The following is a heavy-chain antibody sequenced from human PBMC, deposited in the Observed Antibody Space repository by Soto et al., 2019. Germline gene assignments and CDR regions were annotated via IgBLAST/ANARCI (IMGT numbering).Heavy chain of an antibody. D-gene: IGHD6-6*01. CDR1: RYTFTSYY. V-gene: IGHV1-46*01. CDR2: INPSVGST. CDR3: ARVEYSSSSGGFDY. J-gene: IGHJ4*02. Sequence: SAKVSFKASRYTFTSYYMHWGRQAPVQGLEWTGIINPSVGSTSYAQKFQGRVTMTRDTSTSTVYMELSSLRSEDTAVYYCARVEYSSSSGGFDYWGQGTLVTVYS.